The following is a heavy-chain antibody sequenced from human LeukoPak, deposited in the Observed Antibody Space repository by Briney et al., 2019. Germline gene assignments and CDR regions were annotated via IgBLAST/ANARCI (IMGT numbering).Heavy chain of an antibody. D-gene: IGHD6-19*01. CDR3: ARDPNSGWTFDS. CDR1: GFTFNNYA. Sequence: GGSLRLSCAVSGFTFNNYAMHWVRQAPGKGLDWVAVVSYDGNNQYYADSVRSRFTISRDTSKNILYLQMNSLRPEDTAVYSCARDPNSGWTFDSWGQGTLVIVSS. J-gene: IGHJ4*02. V-gene: IGHV3-30*04. CDR2: VSYDGNNQ.